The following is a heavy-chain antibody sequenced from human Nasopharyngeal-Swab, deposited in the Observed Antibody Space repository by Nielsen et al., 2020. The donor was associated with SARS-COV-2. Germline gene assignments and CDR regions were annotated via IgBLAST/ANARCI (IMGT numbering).Heavy chain of an antibody. D-gene: IGHD3-10*01. CDR1: GFTFSSYW. Sequence: GESLKISCAASGFTFSSYWMSWVRQAPGKGLEWVANIKQDGSEKYYVDSVKGRFNISRDNAKNSLYLQMNRLRAEDTAVYYCARFGRIAPYYYYGMDVWGQGTTVTVSS. J-gene: IGHJ6*02. CDR3: ARFGRIAPYYYYGMDV. CDR2: IKQDGSEK. V-gene: IGHV3-7*01.